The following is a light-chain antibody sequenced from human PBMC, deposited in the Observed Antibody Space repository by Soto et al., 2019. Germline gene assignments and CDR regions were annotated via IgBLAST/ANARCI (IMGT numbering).Light chain of an antibody. CDR2: GTS. Sequence: EIVMTQSPATLSVSPGERATLSCRASQNINNYVAWYQQMPGQAPRLLIYGTSTKARFSGSGSGTDFTLTISSLQSEDFAVYFCQQYHKWPLTFGGGTKVDIK. CDR3: QQYHKWPLT. V-gene: IGKV3-15*01. J-gene: IGKJ4*01. CDR1: QNINNY.